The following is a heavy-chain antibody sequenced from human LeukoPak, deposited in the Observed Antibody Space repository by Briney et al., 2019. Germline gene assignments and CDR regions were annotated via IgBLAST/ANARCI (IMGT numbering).Heavy chain of an antibody. CDR3: ANELGPSGGGWFDP. D-gene: IGHD3-16*01. CDR1: QLTPSDSV. J-gene: IGHJ5*02. Sequence: WGSLRLSCAAPQLTPSDSVIHSVRQVPGHVLAWGSLICLDGITTYYAASVKGRFTLSKDYSKESPYMQMNSLRTEATALYFCANELGPSGGGWFDPWGQGTLVTVSS. V-gene: IGHV3-43*01. CDR2: ICLDGITT.